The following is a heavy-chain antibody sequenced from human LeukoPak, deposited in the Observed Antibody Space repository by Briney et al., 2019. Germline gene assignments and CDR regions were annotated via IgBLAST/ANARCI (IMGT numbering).Heavy chain of an antibody. D-gene: IGHD4-17*01. CDR2: IGSSGSTV. V-gene: IGHV3-48*03. CDR1: GSSFSSYE. J-gene: IGHJ3*02. CDR3: ARDTLVYADSPDAFDI. Sequence: PGGSLRLSCAASGSSFSSYEMNWVRQAPGKGLEWVSYIGSSGSTVYYADSVKGRFTISRDNAKNSMYLQMNSLRDEDTAVYYCARDTLVYADSPDAFDIWGQGTMVTVSS.